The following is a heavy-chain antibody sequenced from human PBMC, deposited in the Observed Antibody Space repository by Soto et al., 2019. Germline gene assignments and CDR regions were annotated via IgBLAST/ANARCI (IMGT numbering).Heavy chain of an antibody. J-gene: IGHJ6*02. D-gene: IGHD3-3*01. CDR3: ARGVPTYYDFWSGYESNYYYGMDV. V-gene: IGHV4-34*01. CDR2: INHSGST. Sequence: WSWIRQPPGKGLEWIGEINHSGSTNYNPSLKSRVTISVDTSKNQFSLKLSSVTAADTAVYYCARGVPTYYDFWSGYESNYYYGMDVWGQGTTVTVSS.